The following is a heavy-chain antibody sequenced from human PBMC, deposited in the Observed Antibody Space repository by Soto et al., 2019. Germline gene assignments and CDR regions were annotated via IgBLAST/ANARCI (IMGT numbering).Heavy chain of an antibody. J-gene: IGHJ4*02. CDR1: GGTFSSYT. CDR3: ARDVEMGTFDY. V-gene: IGHV1-69*08. Sequence: QVQLVQSGAEVKKPGSSVKVSCKASGGTFSSYTISWVRQAPGQGLEWMGRIIPLLGIANYAQKFQGRVTITADKSASTAYMELSSLRSEHTAVYYCARDVEMGTFDYWGQGALVTVSS. CDR2: IIPLLGIA.